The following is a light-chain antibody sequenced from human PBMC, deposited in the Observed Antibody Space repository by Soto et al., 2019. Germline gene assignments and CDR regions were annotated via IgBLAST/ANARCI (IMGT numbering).Light chain of an antibody. CDR3: SSYTSIITYV. CDR2: DVS. CDR1: SSDVGGYNY. Sequence: QSVLTQPASVSGSPGQSITISCTGTSSDVGGYNYVSWYQQHPGKAPKLMIYDVSNRPSGVSNRFSGSKSGNTASLTISGLQAEDVSDYYCSSYTSIITYVFVTGSKETVL. J-gene: IGLJ1*01. V-gene: IGLV2-14*01.